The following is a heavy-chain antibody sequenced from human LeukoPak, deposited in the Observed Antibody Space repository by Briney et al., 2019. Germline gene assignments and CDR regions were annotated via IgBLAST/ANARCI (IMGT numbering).Heavy chain of an antibody. D-gene: IGHD3-3*01. V-gene: IGHV1-69*02. CDR2: IIPILGIA. CDR1: GGTFTSYT. Sequence: ASVTVSCKASGGTFTSYTISWVRQAPGQGLEWMGRIIPILGIANYAQKFQGRVTITADKSTSTAYMELRSLRSDDTAVYYCARARSSPTTIFDYWGQGTLVTVSS. CDR3: ARARSSPTTIFDY. J-gene: IGHJ4*02.